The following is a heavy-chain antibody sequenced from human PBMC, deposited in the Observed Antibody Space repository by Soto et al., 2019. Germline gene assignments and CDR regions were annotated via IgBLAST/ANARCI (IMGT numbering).Heavy chain of an antibody. Sequence: GGSLRLSCAASGFTFSSYGMHWVRQAPGKGLEWVAVISYDGSNKYYADSVKGRFTISRDNSKNTLYLQMNSLRAEDTAVYYCAKEYYYDSSGNGSFDYWGQGTLVTVSS. J-gene: IGHJ4*02. CDR1: GFTFSSYG. CDR2: ISYDGSNK. CDR3: AKEYYYDSSGNGSFDY. D-gene: IGHD3-22*01. V-gene: IGHV3-30*18.